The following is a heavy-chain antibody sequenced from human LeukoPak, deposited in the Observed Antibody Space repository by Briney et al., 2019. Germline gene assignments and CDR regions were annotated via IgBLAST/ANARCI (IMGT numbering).Heavy chain of an antibody. Sequence: SVKVSCKASGGTFSSYALSWVRQAPGQGLEWMGGIIPIFGTAKYAQKLQGRVTITTDESTSTAYMELSSLRSEDTAVYYCARDLGEEYSSSSKMPYYYYYYMAVWGKGTTVTVSS. D-gene: IGHD6-6*01. V-gene: IGHV1-69*05. CDR3: ARDLGEEYSSSSKMPYYYYYYMAV. J-gene: IGHJ6*03. CDR1: GGTFSSYA. CDR2: IIPIFGTA.